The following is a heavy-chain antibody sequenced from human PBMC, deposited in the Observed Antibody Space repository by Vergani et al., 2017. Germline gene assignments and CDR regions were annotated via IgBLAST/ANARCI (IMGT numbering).Heavy chain of an antibody. D-gene: IGHD5-12*01. CDR3: ARDQVDIVATTTYYYYYYGMDV. V-gene: IGHV3-53*04. CDR1: GFTVSSNY. CDR2: IYSGGST. J-gene: IGHJ6*02. Sequence: EVQLVESGGGLVQPGGSLRLSCAASGFTVSSNYMSWVRQAPGKGLEWVSVIYSGGSTYYADSVKGRFTISRHNSKNTLYLQMNCLRAEDTAVYYCARDQVDIVATTTYYYYYYGMDVWGQGTTVTVSS.